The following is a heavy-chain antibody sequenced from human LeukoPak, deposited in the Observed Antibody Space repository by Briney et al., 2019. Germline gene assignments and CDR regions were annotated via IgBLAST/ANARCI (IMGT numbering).Heavy chain of an antibody. D-gene: IGHD4-23*01. CDR1: GGSISSYY. Sequence: SETLSLTCTVSGGSISSYYWSWIRQPPGKGLEWIGYIYYSGSTNYNPSLKSRVTISVDTSKNQFSLKLSSVTAADTAVYYCARTMTTVVPGGFDYWGQGTLVTVSS. J-gene: IGHJ4*02. CDR2: IYYSGST. CDR3: ARTMTTVVPGGFDY. V-gene: IGHV4-59*01.